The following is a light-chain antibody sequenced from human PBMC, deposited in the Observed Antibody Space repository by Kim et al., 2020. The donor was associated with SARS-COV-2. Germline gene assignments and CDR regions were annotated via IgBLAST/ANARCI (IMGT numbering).Light chain of an antibody. CDR2: KDT. CDR1: ALPKQY. CDR3: QSADSSDTFWV. V-gene: IGLV3-25*03. J-gene: IGLJ3*02. Sequence: PGQTGRITCSGDALPKQYAYWFQQKPGQAPVLVIYKDTERPSGIPERFSGSTSGTTVTLTISGVQAEDEADYYCQSADSSDTFWVFGGGTKLTVL.